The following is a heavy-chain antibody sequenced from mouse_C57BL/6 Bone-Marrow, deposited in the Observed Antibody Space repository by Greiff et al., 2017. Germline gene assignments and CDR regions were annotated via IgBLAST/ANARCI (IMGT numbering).Heavy chain of an antibody. V-gene: IGHV1-69*01. Sequence: QVQLQQPGAELVMPGASVKLSCKASGYTFTSYWMHWVKQRPGQGLEWIGEIDPSDSYTNYNKKFKGKSTLTVDKSSSTAYMQLSSLTSEDSAVYYCVGSTMVTTYLDYWGQGTTLTVSS. J-gene: IGHJ2*01. D-gene: IGHD2-2*01. CDR3: VGSTMVTTYLDY. CDR2: IDPSDSYT. CDR1: GYTFTSYW.